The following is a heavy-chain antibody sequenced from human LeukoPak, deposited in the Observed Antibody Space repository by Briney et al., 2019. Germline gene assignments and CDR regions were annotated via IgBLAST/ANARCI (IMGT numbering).Heavy chain of an antibody. Sequence: SSETLSLTCTVSGGSISSSSYYWGWIRQPPGKGLEWIGSIYYSGSTYYNPSLKSRVTISVDTSKNQFSLKLSSVTAADTAVYYCARGYAEGGAFGAFDIWGQGTMVTVSS. V-gene: IGHV4-39*07. CDR2: IYYSGST. D-gene: IGHD1-26*01. J-gene: IGHJ3*02. CDR1: GGSISSSSYY. CDR3: ARGYAEGGAFGAFDI.